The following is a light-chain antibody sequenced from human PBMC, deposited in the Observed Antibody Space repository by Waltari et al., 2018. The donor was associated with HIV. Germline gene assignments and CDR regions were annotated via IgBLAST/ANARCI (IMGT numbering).Light chain of an antibody. J-gene: IGLJ2*01. V-gene: IGLV2-8*01. CDR3: SSYGDNIRVL. Sequence: QSVLTQPPSASGSLGQSVTISCTGSSRDIGAYDSVSWFQQHPNNAPKLLLYEVSKRPSGVPDRFSGSRSGETAFLSVSGLQPDDTAGYFCSSYGDNIRVLFGGGTNLTVL. CDR2: EVS. CDR1: SRDIGAYDS.